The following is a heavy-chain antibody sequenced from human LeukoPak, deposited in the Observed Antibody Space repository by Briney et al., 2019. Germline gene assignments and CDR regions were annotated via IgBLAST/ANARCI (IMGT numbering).Heavy chain of an antibody. CDR3: ARDRYQLLSTVPYYMDV. D-gene: IGHD2-2*01. Sequence: GGSLRLSCAASGFTFSSYAMSWVRQAPGKGLEWVSAISGRGGSTYYADSVKGRFTISRDNSKNTLYLQMNSLRAEDTAVYYCARDRYQLLSTVPYYMDVWGKGTTVTVSS. J-gene: IGHJ6*03. CDR2: ISGRGGST. V-gene: IGHV3-23*01. CDR1: GFTFSSYA.